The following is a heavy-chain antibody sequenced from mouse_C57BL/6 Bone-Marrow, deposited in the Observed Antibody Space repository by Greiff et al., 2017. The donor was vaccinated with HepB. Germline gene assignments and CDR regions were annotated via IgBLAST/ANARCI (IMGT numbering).Heavy chain of an antibody. V-gene: IGHV7-3*01. CDR3: ARSQSLSWDRAMDY. CDR1: GFTFTDYY. CDR2: IRNKANGYTT. J-gene: IGHJ4*01. D-gene: IGHD3-3*01. Sequence: EVKLVESGGGLVQPGGSLSLSCAASGFTFTDYYMSWVRQPPGKALEWLGVIRNKANGYTTEYSASVKGRFTISRDNSQSILYLQMNALRAEDSATYYCARSQSLSWDRAMDYWGEGTSVTVSS.